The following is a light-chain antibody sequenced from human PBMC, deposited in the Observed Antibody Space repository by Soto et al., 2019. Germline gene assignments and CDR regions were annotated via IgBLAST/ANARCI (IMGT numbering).Light chain of an antibody. Sequence: QTVVTQPPSASGPPGQRVIISCSGSGDNIGSSHVYWYQQIPGTAPKLLIYGNNQRPSGVSDRFSGSKSGPSASLAISGLRSEDEADYYCAAWDDRLSGWVFGGGPKVTVL. J-gene: IGLJ3*02. V-gene: IGLV1-47*02. CDR2: GNN. CDR3: AAWDDRLSGWV. CDR1: GDNIGSSH.